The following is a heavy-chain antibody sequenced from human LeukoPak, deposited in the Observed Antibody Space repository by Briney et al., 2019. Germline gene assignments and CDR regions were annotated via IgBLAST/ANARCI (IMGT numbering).Heavy chain of an antibody. J-gene: IGHJ4*02. CDR3: ARDGPRAYCGGDCYSGFDY. Sequence: PSETLSLTCTVSGGSIRSTTYYWGWIRQPPGKGLEWIGSIYYSGNAYYNPSLMSRVTISVDTSKNQFSLKLSSVTAADTAVYYCARDGPRAYCGGDCYSGFDYWGQGTLVTVSS. CDR1: GGSIRSTTYY. V-gene: IGHV4-39*07. CDR2: IYYSGNA. D-gene: IGHD2-21*02.